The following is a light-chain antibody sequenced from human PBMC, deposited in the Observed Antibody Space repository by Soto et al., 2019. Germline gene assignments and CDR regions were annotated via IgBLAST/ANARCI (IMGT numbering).Light chain of an antibody. J-gene: IGKJ1*01. CDR2: WAS. CDR3: QQYYSTPWT. CDR1: QSLLHSPDNRNY. V-gene: IGKV4-1*01. Sequence: EIVMAQFPETLAVSVGERATIKCRSSQSLLHSPDNRNYLTWYQQKPGQPPKLLIYWASTRHSGVPDRFSGSGSGTDFTLTINSLQAEDVAVYYCQQYYSTPWTFGQGTKVDIK.